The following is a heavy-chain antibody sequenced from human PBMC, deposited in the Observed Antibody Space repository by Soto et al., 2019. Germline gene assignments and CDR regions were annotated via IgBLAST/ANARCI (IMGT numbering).Heavy chain of an antibody. CDR2: INHSVST. Sequence: SETLSLTCAVYGGSFSGYYWSWIRQPPGKGLEWIGEINHSVSTNYNPSLKSRVTISVDTSKNQFSLKLSSVTAADTAVYYCASSTTYYDFWSGYYGMDVWGQGTTVTLSS. D-gene: IGHD3-3*01. CDR3: ASSTTYYDFWSGYYGMDV. V-gene: IGHV4-34*01. J-gene: IGHJ6*02. CDR1: GGSFSGYY.